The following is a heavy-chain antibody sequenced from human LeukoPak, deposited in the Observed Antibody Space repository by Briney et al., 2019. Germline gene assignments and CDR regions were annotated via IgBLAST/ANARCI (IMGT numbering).Heavy chain of an antibody. Sequence: GGSLRLSCAASGFTFSDYYMSWIRQAPGKGLEWVSYISSSSSYTNYADSVKGRFTISRDNAKNSLYLQMNSLRAEDTAVYYCANELLLDDYYGMDVWGKGTTVTVSS. D-gene: IGHD2-15*01. J-gene: IGHJ6*04. CDR2: ISSSSSYT. CDR1: GFTFSDYY. V-gene: IGHV3-11*06. CDR3: ANELLLDDYYGMDV.